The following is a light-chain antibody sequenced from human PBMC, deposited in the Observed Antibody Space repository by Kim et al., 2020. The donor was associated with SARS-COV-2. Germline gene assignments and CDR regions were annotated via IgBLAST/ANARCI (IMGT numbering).Light chain of an antibody. V-gene: IGKV1-27*01. CDR2: AAS. Sequence: ASVGNRVTITCRASQGISNYLAWYQQKPGKVPKLLIYAASTLQSGVPSRFSGSGTGTDFTLTISSLQPEDVATYYCQKYNSAPPTFGQGTKVDIK. CDR3: QKYNSAPPT. CDR1: QGISNY. J-gene: IGKJ1*01.